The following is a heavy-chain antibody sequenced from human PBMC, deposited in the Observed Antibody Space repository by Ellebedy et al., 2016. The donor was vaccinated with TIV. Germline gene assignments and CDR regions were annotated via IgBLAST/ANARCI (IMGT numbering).Heavy chain of an antibody. D-gene: IGHD2-8*02. Sequence: PGGSLRLSCAASGFNFGGHAMKWVRQAPGKGLEWVSSIGSSAYSTHYADSVKGRFTISRDNSRNTLYLQMNSLRGADTAVYVCAKDVRYTTGWGGALDIWGQGAMVIVSS. J-gene: IGHJ3*02. CDR2: IGSSAYST. CDR3: AKDVRYTTGWGGALDI. CDR1: GFNFGGHA. V-gene: IGHV3-23*01.